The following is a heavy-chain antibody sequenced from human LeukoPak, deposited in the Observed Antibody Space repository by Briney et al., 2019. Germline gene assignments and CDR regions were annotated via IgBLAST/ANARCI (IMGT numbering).Heavy chain of an antibody. J-gene: IGHJ4*02. Sequence: GGSLRVSCAASGFTFGDYAMHWVRQARGKGLEWVSGIGWNSSGIGYADSVKGRFTISRDNAKKSLYLQMSSLRAEDTALYYCAKGGLAYGSGSYYNLLESWGQGTLVTVSS. CDR3: AKGGLAYGSGSYYNLLES. CDR2: IGWNSSGI. V-gene: IGHV3-9*01. CDR1: GFTFGDYA. D-gene: IGHD3-10*01.